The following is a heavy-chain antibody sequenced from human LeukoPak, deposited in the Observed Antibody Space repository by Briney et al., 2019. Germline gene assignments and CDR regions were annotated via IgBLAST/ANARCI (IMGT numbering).Heavy chain of an antibody. CDR3: ARSFTVAGAFDI. CDR1: GGSISSGDFY. J-gene: IGHJ3*02. V-gene: IGHV4-31*03. Sequence: PSETLSLTCTVSGGSISSGDFYWSWIRQHPGKGLEWIGYIYYSGTTYYSPSLKSRVTISLDTTKNQFSLKLSSVTAADTAVYYCARSFTVAGAFDIWGQGTMVTVSS. CDR2: IYYSGTT. D-gene: IGHD4-23*01.